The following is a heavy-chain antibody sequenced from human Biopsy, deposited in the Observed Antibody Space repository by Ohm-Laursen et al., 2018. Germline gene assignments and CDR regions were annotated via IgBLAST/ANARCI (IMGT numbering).Heavy chain of an antibody. Sequence: SETLSLTCAVSGGSLSGYFWSWIRQPPGKGLEWIGHNQNSGSTNYNPSLKSRVTISLDTSKNQSSLELSSVIPSDTAVYYCARDRGYYSDRTVPGYFDLWGRGTLVTVSS. D-gene: IGHD3-22*01. CDR2: NQNSGST. CDR1: GGSLSGYF. CDR3: ARDRGYYSDRTVPGYFDL. V-gene: IGHV4-59*01. J-gene: IGHJ2*01.